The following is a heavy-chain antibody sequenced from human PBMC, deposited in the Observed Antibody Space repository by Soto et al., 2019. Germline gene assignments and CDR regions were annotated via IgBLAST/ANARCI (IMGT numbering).Heavy chain of an antibody. D-gene: IGHD6-19*01. J-gene: IGHJ4*02. CDR2: INPNSGGT. V-gene: IGHV1-2*04. Sequence: ASVKVSCKASGYTFTGYYMHWVRQAPGRGLEWMGWINPNSGGTNYAQKFQGWVTMTRDTSISTAYMELSRLRSDDTAVYYCAREIAGSSGWNFDYWGQGTLVTVSS. CDR1: GYTFTGYY. CDR3: AREIAGSSGWNFDY.